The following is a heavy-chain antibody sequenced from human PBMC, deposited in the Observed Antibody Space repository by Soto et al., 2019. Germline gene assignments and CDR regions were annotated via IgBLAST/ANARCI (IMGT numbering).Heavy chain of an antibody. CDR3: ARFSGSYYDYYYGMDV. J-gene: IGHJ6*02. D-gene: IGHD1-26*01. CDR1: GGSISSSSYY. CDR2: IYYSGRT. Sequence: SETLSLTCTVSGGSISSSSYYWGWIRQPPGKGLEWIGRIYYSGRTYYNPSLKSRVTISVDTSKNQFSLKLSSVTAADMAVYYCARFSGSYYDYYYGMDVWGQGTTVTVSS. V-gene: IGHV4-39*01.